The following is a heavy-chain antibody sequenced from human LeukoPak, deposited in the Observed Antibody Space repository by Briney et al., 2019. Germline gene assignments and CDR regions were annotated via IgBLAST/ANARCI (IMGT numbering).Heavy chain of an antibody. CDR2: INLNSGGT. CDR3: ARGAYGSGSYSPFDFDY. Sequence: ASVKVSCKASGYTFTGYYMHWVRQAPGQGLEWMGWINLNSGGTNYAQKFQGRVTMTRDTSISTAYMELSRLRSDDTAVYYCARGAYGSGSYSPFDFDYWGQGTLVTVSS. D-gene: IGHD3-10*01. CDR1: GYTFTGYY. V-gene: IGHV1-2*02. J-gene: IGHJ4*02.